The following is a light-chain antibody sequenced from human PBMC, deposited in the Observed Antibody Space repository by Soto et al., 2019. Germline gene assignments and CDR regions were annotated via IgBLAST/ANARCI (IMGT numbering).Light chain of an antibody. CDR1: QSLTSN. CDR2: GAS. J-gene: IGKJ1*01. V-gene: IGKV3-15*01. Sequence: EIVMTQSPATLSVSPGERVTLSCRASQSLTSNLAWYQHKPGQSPRLLIYGASARATGIPARFSGGGSGAEYTLTISSLQSEEFAVYYCQQYDKWPRTFGQGTKVEIK. CDR3: QQYDKWPRT.